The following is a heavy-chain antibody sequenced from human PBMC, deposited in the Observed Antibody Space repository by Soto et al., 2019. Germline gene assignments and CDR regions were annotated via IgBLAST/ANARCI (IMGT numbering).Heavy chain of an antibody. J-gene: IGHJ4*02. CDR1: GDTLAKLS. D-gene: IGHD2-2*01. V-gene: IGHV1-24*01. CDR3: ASYAGYPHW. Sequence: GASVKVSCKVSGDTLAKLSIHWVRQAPGKGLEWMGGFDPENGETFYTQKFQGRVTMTEDTSTDTAYMALSSLRSEDTAVYYCASYAGYPHWWGQRTLVTVSS. CDR2: FDPENGET.